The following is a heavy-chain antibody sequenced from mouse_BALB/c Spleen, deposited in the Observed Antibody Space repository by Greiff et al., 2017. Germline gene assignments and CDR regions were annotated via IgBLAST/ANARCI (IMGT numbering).Heavy chain of an antibody. CDR2: ISYSGST. D-gene: IGHD1-2*01. CDR1: GYSITSDYA. J-gene: IGHJ2*01. V-gene: IGHV3-2*02. Sequence: VQLKESGPGLVKPSQSLSLTCTVTGYSITSDYAWNWIRQFPGNKLEWMGYISYSGSTSYNPSLKSRISITRDTSKNQFFLQLNSVTTEDTATYYCARGPLYGLYYFDYWGQGTTLTVSS. CDR3: ARGPLYGLYYFDY.